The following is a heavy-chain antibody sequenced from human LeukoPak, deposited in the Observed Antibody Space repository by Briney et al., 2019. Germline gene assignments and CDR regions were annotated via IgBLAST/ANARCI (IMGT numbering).Heavy chain of an antibody. CDR1: GFSFSDYW. D-gene: IGHD4-17*01. CDR2: INSDGSSK. CDR3: ARVRIGDSVIYFDS. Sequence: GGSLRLSCAASGFSFSDYWMYWVRQAPGKGLVWVARINSDGSSKNYADSVKGRFTISRDNAKNTHYLQMNSLRAEDTAVYYCARVRIGDSVIYFDSWGPGTLVTVSS. J-gene: IGHJ4*02. V-gene: IGHV3-74*01.